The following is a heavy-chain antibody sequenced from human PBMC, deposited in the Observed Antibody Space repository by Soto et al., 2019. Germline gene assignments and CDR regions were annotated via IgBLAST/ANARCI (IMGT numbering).Heavy chain of an antibody. Sequence: QVQLVQSGAEVKKPGSSVKVSCKASGGTFSSYAISWVRQAPGQGLEWMGGIIPIFGTSNYAQKFQGRVTITADEATSTAYMELSSLRSEDTAVYFCASMSPTYLKSVPTPTWGQGTLGTVYS. CDR2: IIPIFGTS. CDR1: GGTFSSYA. J-gene: IGHJ5*02. D-gene: IGHD2-2*01. CDR3: ASMSPTYLKSVPTPT. V-gene: IGHV1-69*01.